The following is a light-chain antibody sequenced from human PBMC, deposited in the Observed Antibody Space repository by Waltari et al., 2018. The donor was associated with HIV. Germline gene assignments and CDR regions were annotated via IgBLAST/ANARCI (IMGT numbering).Light chain of an antibody. Sequence: TQTDSASGTPGQRVTISCAGRSCNIGSTSVYWEEQLPGMAPKLLIYRNNQRPSGVPDRFSGSKAGTSASLAISGLRPEDEADYYCAAWDDSLSGQVLFGGGTKLTVL. CDR3: AAWDDSLSGQVL. V-gene: IGLV1-47*01. CDR1: SCNIGSTS. CDR2: RNN. J-gene: IGLJ2*01.